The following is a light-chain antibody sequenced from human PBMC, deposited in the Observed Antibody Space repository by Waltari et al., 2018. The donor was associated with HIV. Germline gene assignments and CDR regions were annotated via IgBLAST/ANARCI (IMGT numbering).Light chain of an antibody. J-gene: IGLJ1*01. V-gene: IGLV2-14*03. Sequence: QSALTQPDAVSGSPGPSITLSCPGTSRDVGAYDYVSWYQQHPGKAPKLMIYDVNNRPSGVSHRFSGSKSATTASLTISGLQAEDEADYYCSSYTTSSTYVFGTGTKVTVL. CDR1: SRDVGAYDY. CDR3: SSYTTSSTYV. CDR2: DVN.